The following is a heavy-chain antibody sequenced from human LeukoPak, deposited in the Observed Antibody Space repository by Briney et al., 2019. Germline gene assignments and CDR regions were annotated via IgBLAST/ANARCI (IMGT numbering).Heavy chain of an antibody. CDR1: GDSVSSNSAA. J-gene: IGHJ3*02. Sequence: SQTLSLTCAISGDSVSSNSAAWNWIRQSSSRGLEWLGRTYYRSKWYNDYAVSVKSRITINPDTSKNQFSLQLNSVTPEDTAVYYCARSRGYYGGNLRTAFDIWGQGTMVTVSS. V-gene: IGHV6-1*01. CDR2: TYYRSKWYN. CDR3: ARSRGYYGGNLRTAFDI. D-gene: IGHD4-23*01.